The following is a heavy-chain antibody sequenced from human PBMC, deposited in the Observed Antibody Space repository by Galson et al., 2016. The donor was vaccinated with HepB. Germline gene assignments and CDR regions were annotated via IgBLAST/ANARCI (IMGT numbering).Heavy chain of an antibody. J-gene: IGHJ6*02. D-gene: IGHD1-7*01. Sequence: SLRLSCAASGFTVNSYGMHWVRQAPGKGLEWVAVIWYDGSNEHYADSVKGRFTISRDDSKNTLYLQMNSPRADDTAVYYCGRNCAATTSYYYYGMDVWGQGTTVTVSS. CDR3: GRNCAATTSYYYYGMDV. CDR2: IWYDGSNE. CDR1: GFTVNSYG. V-gene: IGHV3-33*01.